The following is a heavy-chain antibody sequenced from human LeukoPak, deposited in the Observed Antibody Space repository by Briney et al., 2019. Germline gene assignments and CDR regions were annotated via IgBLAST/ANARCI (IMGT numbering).Heavy chain of an antibody. CDR2: INPNSGGT. J-gene: IGHJ4*02. CDR1: VYTFTRYF. V-gene: IGHV1-2*02. Sequence: GASVKVSCKTSVYTFTRYFIHWVRQAPGQGLEWMGWINPNSGGTSNLQKFQGRVAMTRDTSISTAYMDLSRLRSDDTAVYYCARGRAGDYFDYWGQGTLVTVSS. CDR3: ARGRAGDYFDY.